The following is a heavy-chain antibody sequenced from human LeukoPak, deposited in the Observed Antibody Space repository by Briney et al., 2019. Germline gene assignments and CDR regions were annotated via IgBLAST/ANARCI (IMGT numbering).Heavy chain of an antibody. J-gene: IGHJ4*02. CDR1: GFSFSNHY. Sequence: GGSLRLSCTASGFSFSNHYMRWIRQAPGKGLEWVANINEDGSNKWHLGSVKGRFTVSRDNARNSLYLQMNSLRVEDTAVYYCTRVIVAVPGYFDYFDFWGQGVLVAVSS. D-gene: IGHD6-19*01. CDR3: TRVIVAVPGYFDYFDF. CDR2: INEDGSNK. V-gene: IGHV3-7*01.